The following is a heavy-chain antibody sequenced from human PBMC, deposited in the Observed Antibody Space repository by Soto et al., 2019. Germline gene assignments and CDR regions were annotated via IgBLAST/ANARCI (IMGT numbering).Heavy chain of an antibody. Sequence: SVKVSCKTAGYTCTRFQMNWGRQAPGQGLEWVGIINPGNGKTSDAQNVQGRVTRTIDTSTRTIYMELSSLRSGDTAVYYCANGRLPAIPAAADYWGQGTLVTVSS. CDR2: INPGNGKT. J-gene: IGHJ4*02. V-gene: IGHV1-46*01. CDR1: GYTCTRFQ. D-gene: IGHD2-2*01. CDR3: ANGRLPAIPAAADY.